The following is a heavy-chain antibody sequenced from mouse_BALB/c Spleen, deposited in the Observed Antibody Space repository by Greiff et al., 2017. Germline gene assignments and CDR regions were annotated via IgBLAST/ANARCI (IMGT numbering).Heavy chain of an antibody. Sequence: EVMLVESGGDLVKPGGSLKLSCAASGFTFSSYGMSWVRQTPDKRLEWVATISSGGSYTYYPDSVKGRFTISRDNAKNTLYLQMSSLKSEDTAMYYCARHPYYDSPWGQGTTLTVSS. CDR1: GFTFSSYG. J-gene: IGHJ2*01. D-gene: IGHD2-4*01. V-gene: IGHV5-6*01. CDR2: ISSGGSYT. CDR3: ARHPYYDSP.